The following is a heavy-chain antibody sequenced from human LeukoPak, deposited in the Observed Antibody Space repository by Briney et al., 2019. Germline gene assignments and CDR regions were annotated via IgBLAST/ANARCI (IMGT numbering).Heavy chain of an antibody. J-gene: IGHJ4*02. CDR2: ISYDGSNK. CDR3: ATDSSSLPAH. Sequence: GRSLRLSCAASGFTFSNYAMHWVRQAPGKGLEWVAVISYDGSNKYYADSVKGRFTISRDNSKNTLYLQMNSLRAEDTAVYYCATDSSSLPAHWGQGTLVTVSS. V-gene: IGHV3-30-3*01. CDR1: GFTFSNYA. D-gene: IGHD6-6*01.